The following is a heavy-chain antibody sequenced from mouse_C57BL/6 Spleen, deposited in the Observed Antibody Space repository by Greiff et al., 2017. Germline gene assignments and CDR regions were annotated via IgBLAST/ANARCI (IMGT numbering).Heavy chain of an antibody. CDR1: GFNIKDYY. J-gene: IGHJ3*01. CDR3: ALTGGSSQFAY. CDR2: IDPEDGET. V-gene: IGHV14-2*01. D-gene: IGHD1-1*01. Sequence: EVQLQQSGAELVKPGASVKLSCTASGFNIKDYYMHWVKQRTEQGLEWIGRIDPEDGETKYAPKFQGKATITADTSSNTAYLRLSSLTSEDTAVYYCALTGGSSQFAYWGQGTLVTVSA.